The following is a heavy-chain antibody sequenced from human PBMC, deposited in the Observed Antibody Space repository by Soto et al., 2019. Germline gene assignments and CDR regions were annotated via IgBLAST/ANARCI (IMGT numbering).Heavy chain of an antibody. J-gene: IGHJ6*02. D-gene: IGHD6-19*01. CDR2: INHSGST. CDR1: GGSFSGYY. CDR3: ARGQITAVAVDNDYYYGMDV. V-gene: IGHV4-34*01. Sequence: QVQLQQWGAGLLKPSETLSLTCAVYGGSFSGYYWSWIRQPPGKGLEWIGEINHSGSTNYNPSLKSRITISVDTSKNQFSLTRISVTAADTAVDYCARGQITAVAVDNDYYYGMDVWGQGTTVTVSS.